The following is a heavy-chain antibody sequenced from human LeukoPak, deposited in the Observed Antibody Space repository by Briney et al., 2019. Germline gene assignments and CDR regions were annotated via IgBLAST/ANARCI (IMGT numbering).Heavy chain of an antibody. J-gene: IGHJ4*02. CDR2: INPGDSDT. D-gene: IGHD6-13*01. Sequence: GESLKISCEGSGYSFTSHWIGWVRQMPGKGLEWMGIINPGDSDTRYSPSFQGQVTISADKSISTAYLQWSSLKASDTAMYYCARRSPYSSSWYLDYWGQGTLVTVSS. V-gene: IGHV5-51*01. CDR3: ARRSPYSSSWYLDY. CDR1: GYSFTSHW.